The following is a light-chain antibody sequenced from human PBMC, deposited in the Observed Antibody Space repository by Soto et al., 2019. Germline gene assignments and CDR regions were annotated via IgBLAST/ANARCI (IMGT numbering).Light chain of an antibody. CDR3: QQTYNPPRT. V-gene: IGKV1-39*01. CDR2: AAS. Sequence: DIQRTQSPSSLSASVGDRVTITCRASETIASYVNWYQQRPGKAPKLLIYAASTLQSGVPSRFGGSGSGTDFTLTITSLQPEDFATYFCQQTYNPPRTFGQGTRL. J-gene: IGKJ1*01. CDR1: ETIASY.